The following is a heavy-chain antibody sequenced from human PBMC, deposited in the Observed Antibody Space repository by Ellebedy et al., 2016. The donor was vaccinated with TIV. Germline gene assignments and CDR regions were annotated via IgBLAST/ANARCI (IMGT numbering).Heavy chain of an antibody. CDR2: IIPIFGTA. Sequence: SVKVSCXASGGTFSSYAISWVRQAPGQGLEWMGGIIPIFGTANYAQKFQGRVTITADESTSTAYMELSSLRSEDTAVYYCARDRSDYDYPTGAFDIWGQGTMITVSS. V-gene: IGHV1-69*13. D-gene: IGHD3-16*01. CDR1: GGTFSSYA. CDR3: ARDRSDYDYPTGAFDI. J-gene: IGHJ3*02.